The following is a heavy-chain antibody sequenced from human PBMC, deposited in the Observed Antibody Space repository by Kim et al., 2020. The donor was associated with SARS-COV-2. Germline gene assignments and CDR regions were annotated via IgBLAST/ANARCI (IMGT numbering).Heavy chain of an antibody. CDR3: AIRIGVTGTIDY. Sequence: LSLTCAASGITVSSHAMSWVRQAPGKGLEWVSATSDSAGGTFYADSVKGRFTISRDHSKNTLDLQMNSLRAEDTALYYCAIRIGVTGTIDYWGQGTL. J-gene: IGHJ4*02. D-gene: IGHD6-19*01. CDR2: TSDSAGGT. CDR1: GITVSSHA. V-gene: IGHV3-23*01.